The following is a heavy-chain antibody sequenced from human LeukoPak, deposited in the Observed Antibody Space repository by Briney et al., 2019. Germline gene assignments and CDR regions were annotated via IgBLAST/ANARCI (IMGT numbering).Heavy chain of an antibody. J-gene: IGHJ5*02. CDR1: GGSISSSSYY. V-gene: IGHV4-39*07. CDR3: ARELLYDYVWGSYRNLNWFDP. Sequence: SETLSLTCTVSGGSISSSSYYWGWIRQPPGKGLEWIGSIYYSGSTYYNPSLKSRVTISVDTSKNQFSLKLSSVTAADTAVYYCARELLYDYVWGSYRNLNWFDPWGQGTLVTVSS. CDR2: IYYSGST. D-gene: IGHD3-16*02.